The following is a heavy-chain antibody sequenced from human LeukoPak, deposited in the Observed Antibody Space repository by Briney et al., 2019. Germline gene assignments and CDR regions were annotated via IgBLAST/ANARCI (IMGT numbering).Heavy chain of an antibody. J-gene: IGHJ4*02. D-gene: IGHD3-22*01. CDR1: GFTFSSYG. Sequence: GESLRLSCAASGFTFSSYGMHWVRQAPGKGVEWVAVIWYDGSNKYYADSVKGRFTISRDNSKNTLYLQMNSLRAEDTAVYYCAKSRTLGHSGYFGYWGQGTLVTVSS. V-gene: IGHV3-33*06. CDR2: IWYDGSNK. CDR3: AKSRTLGHSGYFGY.